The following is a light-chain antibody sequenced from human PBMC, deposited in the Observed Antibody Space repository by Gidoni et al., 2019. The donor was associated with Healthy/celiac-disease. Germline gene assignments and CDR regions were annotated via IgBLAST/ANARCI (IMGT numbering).Light chain of an antibody. J-gene: IGKJ4*01. CDR1: QSVSSY. CDR3: QQRSNWQTT. CDR2: DAS. V-gene: IGKV3-11*01. Sequence: EIVLTQSPATLSLSPGERATLSCRASQSVSSYLAWYQQKPGQAPRLLIYDASNRATGIPARFSGSGSGTDFTLTISSLEPEDFAVYYCQQRSNWQTTFXGXTKVEIK.